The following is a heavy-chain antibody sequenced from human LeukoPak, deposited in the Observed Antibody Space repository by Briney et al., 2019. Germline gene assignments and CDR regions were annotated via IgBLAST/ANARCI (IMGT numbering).Heavy chain of an antibody. CDR1: GFTFSSYS. D-gene: IGHD3-3*01. CDR2: ISSSSSYI. Sequence: KAGGSLSLSCAASGFTFSSYSMNWVRQAPGKGLEWVSSISSSSSYIYYADSVKGRFTISRDNAKNSLYLQMNSLRAEDTAVYYCARDERFLEWLLSGDAFDIWGQGTMVTVSS. J-gene: IGHJ3*02. V-gene: IGHV3-21*01. CDR3: ARDERFLEWLLSGDAFDI.